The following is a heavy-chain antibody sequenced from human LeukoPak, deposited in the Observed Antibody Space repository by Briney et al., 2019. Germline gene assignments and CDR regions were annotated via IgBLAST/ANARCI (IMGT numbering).Heavy chain of an antibody. CDR1: GYSFTDYY. D-gene: IGHD3-16*01. CDR2: INPYSGGT. J-gene: IGHJ5*02. CDR3: ARADRLHGGPYLIGP. Sequence: ASVKVSCKTSGYSFTDYYMHWVRQAPGQGLEWMGWINPYSGGTSSAQKFQGRVTMTRDTSISTVYMQVSWLTSDDTAIYYCARADRLHGGPYLIGPWGQGALVTVSS. V-gene: IGHV1-2*02.